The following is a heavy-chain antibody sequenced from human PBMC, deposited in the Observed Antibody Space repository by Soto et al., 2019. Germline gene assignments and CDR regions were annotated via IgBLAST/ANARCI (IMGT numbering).Heavy chain of an antibody. J-gene: IGHJ6*02. CDR1: GYTFTSYY. V-gene: IGHV1-46*01. D-gene: IGHD2-2*02. Sequence: EASVKVSFKASGYTFTSYYMHWVRQAPGQGLEWMGIINPSGGSTSYAQKFQGRVTMTRDTSTSTVYMELSSLRSEDTAVYYCARVRRYCSSTSCHTWRYGMDVWGQGTTVTVPS. CDR3: ARVRRYCSSTSCHTWRYGMDV. CDR2: INPSGGST.